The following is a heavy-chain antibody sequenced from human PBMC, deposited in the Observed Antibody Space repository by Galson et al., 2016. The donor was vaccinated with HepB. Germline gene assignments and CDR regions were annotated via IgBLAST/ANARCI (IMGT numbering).Heavy chain of an antibody. CDR2: SDYSGKT. V-gene: IGHV4-39*01. Sequence: SETLSLTRSVSGGSISSSSYSWGWIRQPPGKGLEWIGNSDYSGKTSYNPALKSRVTIYVDTSKKQFALNLRSVTAADTAVYYCARTYGDYVPIDFWGQGTLVTVSS. CDR1: GGSISSSSYS. CDR3: ARTYGDYVPIDF. D-gene: IGHD4-17*01. J-gene: IGHJ4*02.